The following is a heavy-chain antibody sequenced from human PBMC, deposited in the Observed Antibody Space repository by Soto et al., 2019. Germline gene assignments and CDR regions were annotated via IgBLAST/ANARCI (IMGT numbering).Heavy chain of an antibody. D-gene: IGHD5-18*01. CDR1: GGAVHNGSYY. CDR2: IYYTGTT. Sequence: AETLSLTCTVSGGAVHNGSYYWSWLRQPPAKGLEWIAYIYYTGTTNYNPSLKSHVTISVDTSKNQFSLKVTSVSAADTAVYFCARNSRGYIYGYYFDSWGQGTLVTVS. V-gene: IGHV4-61*01. J-gene: IGHJ4*02. CDR3: ARNSRGYIYGYYFDS.